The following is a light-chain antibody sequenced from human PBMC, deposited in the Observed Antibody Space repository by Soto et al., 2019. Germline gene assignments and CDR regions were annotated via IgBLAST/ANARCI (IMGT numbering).Light chain of an antibody. Sequence: SVLTQPRSVSGSPGQSVTISCTGTSSVVGRYDYVSWYQQYPGEAPKLIIYDVTERPSGVPDRFSGSKSGNTASLTISGLRAEDEAAYSCCSFAGSYSYVFGSGTKVTVL. CDR3: CSFAGSYSYV. J-gene: IGLJ1*01. CDR2: DVT. V-gene: IGLV2-11*01. CDR1: SSVVGRYDY.